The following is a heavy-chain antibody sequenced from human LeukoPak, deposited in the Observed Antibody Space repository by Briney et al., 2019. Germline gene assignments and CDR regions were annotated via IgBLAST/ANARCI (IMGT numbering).Heavy chain of an antibody. CDR3: ARDFPYSGSFFDY. V-gene: IGHV1-18*01. CDR2: ISAYNANT. Sequence: ASVNVSCKASGYTFTSYGISWVRLAPGPGLEWMGWISAYNANTNYEQKPQGRVAMTTDTSTSTAYMELRSLRSDDTAVYYCARDFPYSGSFFDYWGQGTLVTVSS. D-gene: IGHD1-26*01. J-gene: IGHJ4*02. CDR1: GYTFTSYG.